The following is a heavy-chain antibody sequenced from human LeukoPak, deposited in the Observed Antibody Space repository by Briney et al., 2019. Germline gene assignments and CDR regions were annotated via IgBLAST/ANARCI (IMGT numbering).Heavy chain of an antibody. CDR1: GGSFSGYY. J-gene: IGHJ5*02. D-gene: IGHD2-2*01. CDR2: INHSGST. CDR3: AREGCSSTSRLNWFDP. Sequence: PSETLSLTCAVYGGSFSGYYWSWIRQPPGKGLEWIGEINHSGSTNYNPSLKSRVTISVDTSKNQFSLKLSSVTAADTAVYYCAREGCSSTSRLNWFDPWGQGTLVTVSS. V-gene: IGHV4-34*01.